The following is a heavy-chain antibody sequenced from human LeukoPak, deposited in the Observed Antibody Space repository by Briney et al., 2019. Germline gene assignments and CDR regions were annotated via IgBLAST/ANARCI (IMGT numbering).Heavy chain of an antibody. Sequence: GGSLRLSCAASGFTFSNYGMHWVRQALGKGLEWVTLIWYDGSNKYYADSVKGRFTISRDNSKNTLYLQMNSLRDEDTAVYYCARRLGGANSFDYWGQGTLVTVSS. V-gene: IGHV3-33*01. CDR2: IWYDGSNK. CDR1: GFTFSNYG. D-gene: IGHD1-26*01. CDR3: ARRLGGANSFDY. J-gene: IGHJ4*02.